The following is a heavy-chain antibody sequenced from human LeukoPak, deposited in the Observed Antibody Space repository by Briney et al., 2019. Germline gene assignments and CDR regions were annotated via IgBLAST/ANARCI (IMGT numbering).Heavy chain of an antibody. CDR1: GFDFSTFW. CDR2: INSDGNII. V-gene: IGHV3-74*01. D-gene: IGHD6-13*01. Sequence: GGSLRLSCATSGFDFSTFWMHWVRQAPGKGLVWVARINSDGNIISYADSVKGRFTISRDNAKNTLYLQMSSLRAEDTAVYYCATYLTLDSTWGQGTLVSVSS. CDR3: ATYLTLDST. J-gene: IGHJ5*02.